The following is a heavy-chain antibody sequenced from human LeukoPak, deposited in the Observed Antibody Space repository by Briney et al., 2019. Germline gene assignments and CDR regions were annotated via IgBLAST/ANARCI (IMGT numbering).Heavy chain of an antibody. CDR3: AKEEGYIYGLLDY. CDR1: GFTFSSYE. V-gene: IGHV3-48*03. D-gene: IGHD5-18*01. CDR2: ISSSGSTI. J-gene: IGHJ4*02. Sequence: GGSLRLSCAASGFTFSSYEMNWVRQAPGKGLEWVSYISSSGSTIYYADSVKGRFTISRDNSNNTLYLQMNSLRAEDAAVYYCAKEEGYIYGLLDYWGQGILVTVSS.